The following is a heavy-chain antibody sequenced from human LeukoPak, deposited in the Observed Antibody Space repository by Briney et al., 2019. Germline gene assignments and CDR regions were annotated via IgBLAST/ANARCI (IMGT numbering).Heavy chain of an antibody. CDR3: VSSLHGFSYGPGY. Sequence: GGSLRLSCAPSGVNFSAYTMNWVRQAPGKGLDWVSSISPTTAYIHYADSMKGRFTISRDNARRSLYLQMNSLRVEDTAMYYCVSSLHGFSYGPGYWGQGTLVIVSS. V-gene: IGHV3-21*01. J-gene: IGHJ4*02. D-gene: IGHD3-10*01. CDR1: GVNFSAYT. CDR2: ISPTTAYI.